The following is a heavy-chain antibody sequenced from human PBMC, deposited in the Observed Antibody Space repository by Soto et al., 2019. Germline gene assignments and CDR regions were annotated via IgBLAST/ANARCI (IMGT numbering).Heavy chain of an antibody. CDR3: ARVTIVGATTTGPTDPDFDY. CDR2: IYYSGST. D-gene: IGHD1-26*01. Sequence: SETLSLTCTVSGGSISSGGYYWSWIRQHPGKGLEWIGYIYYSGSTYYNPSLKSRVTISVDTSKNQFSLKLSSVTAADTPVYYCARVTIVGATTTGPTDPDFDYWGQGTLVTVSS. CDR1: GGSISSGGYY. V-gene: IGHV4-31*03. J-gene: IGHJ4*02.